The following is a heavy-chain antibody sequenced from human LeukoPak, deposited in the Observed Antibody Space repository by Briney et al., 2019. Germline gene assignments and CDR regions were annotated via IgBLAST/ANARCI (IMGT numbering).Heavy chain of an antibody. CDR1: GFTFSHYG. CDR2: IWSDENSK. CDR3: ARDDPRWGTSGDY. J-gene: IGHJ4*02. V-gene: IGHV3-33*08. Sequence: PGRSLRLSCAASGFTFSHYGIHWVRQAPGKGLEWVAVIWSDENSKYYADSVKGRFTISRDNAKNSLYLQMNSLRAEDTAVYYCARDDPRWGTSGDYWGQGTLVTVSS. D-gene: IGHD7-27*01.